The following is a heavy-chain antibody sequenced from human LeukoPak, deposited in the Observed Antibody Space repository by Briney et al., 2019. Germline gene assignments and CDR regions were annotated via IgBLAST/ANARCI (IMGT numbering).Heavy chain of an antibody. CDR2: INHSGST. CDR1: VGSLSGYY. Sequence: PSETLSLTCAVYVGSLSGYYWGWIRQPPGKGLEWIGEINHSGSTNYNPSLKSRVTISVDTSKNQFSLKLSSVTAADTAVYYCARASRWERAYYFDYWGQGTLVTVSS. CDR3: ARASRWERAYYFDY. J-gene: IGHJ4*02. V-gene: IGHV4-34*01. D-gene: IGHD1-26*01.